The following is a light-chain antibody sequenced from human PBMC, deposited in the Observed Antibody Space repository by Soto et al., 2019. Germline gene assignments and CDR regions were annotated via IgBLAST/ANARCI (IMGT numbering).Light chain of an antibody. CDR1: QSVSSD. J-gene: IGKJ4*01. V-gene: IGKV3-15*01. Sequence: IVMTQSPATLSVSPGERVTLSCRASQSVSSDLAWYQQKPGQAPRLLIYGASTRATGIPARFSGSGSGTEFSLTISGLQSEDFAVYHCQQYNNWPPLTVGGGTKVDIK. CDR3: QQYNNWPPLT. CDR2: GAS.